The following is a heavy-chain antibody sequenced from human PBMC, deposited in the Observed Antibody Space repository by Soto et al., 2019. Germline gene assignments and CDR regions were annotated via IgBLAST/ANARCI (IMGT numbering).Heavy chain of an antibody. V-gene: IGHV3-7*01. CDR1: GFTFSSYW. D-gene: IGHD6-13*01. Sequence: EVQLVESGGGLVQPGGSLRLSCEASGFTFSSYWMSWVRQAPGKGLEWVANVRQDGSQKFLVDSVKGRFTISRDNAKNSMYLQMSSLRAEDTAVYYCVRDGSSSWHFDSWGQGTLVTVSS. J-gene: IGHJ4*02. CDR2: VRQDGSQK. CDR3: VRDGSSSWHFDS.